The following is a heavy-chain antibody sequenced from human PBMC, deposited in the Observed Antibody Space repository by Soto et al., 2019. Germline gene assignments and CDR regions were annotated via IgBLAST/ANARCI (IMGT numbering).Heavy chain of an antibody. V-gene: IGHV3-53*04. J-gene: IGHJ6*03. CDR3: ARESAVAGTGLYYYYYMDV. D-gene: IGHD6-19*01. Sequence: GGSLKLSCAASGFTVSSNYMSWVRQAPGKGLEWVSVIYSGGGTYYADSVKGRFTISRHNSKNTLYLQMNSLRAEDTAVYYCARESAVAGTGLYYYYYMDVWGKGTTVTVSS. CDR1: GFTVSSNY. CDR2: IYSGGGT.